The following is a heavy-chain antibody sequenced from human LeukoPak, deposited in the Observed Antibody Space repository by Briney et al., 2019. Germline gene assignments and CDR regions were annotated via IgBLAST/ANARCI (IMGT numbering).Heavy chain of an antibody. CDR1: GFTFSSYA. V-gene: IGHV3-23*01. CDR2: ISGSGGST. CDR3: AKQVAPYYYDSSGYYYDY. Sequence: PGGSLRLSCAASGFTFSSYAMSWVRQAPGKGLEWVSAISGSGGSTYYADFVKGRFTISRDNSKNTLYLQMNSLRAEDTAVYYCAKQVAPYYYDSSGYYYDYWGQGTLVTVSS. J-gene: IGHJ4*02. D-gene: IGHD3-22*01.